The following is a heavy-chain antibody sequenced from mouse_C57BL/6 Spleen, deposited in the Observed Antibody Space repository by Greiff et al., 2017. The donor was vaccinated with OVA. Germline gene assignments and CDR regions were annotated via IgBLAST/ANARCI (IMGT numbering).Heavy chain of an antibody. CDR1: GYTFTSYW. Sequence: QVQLQQPGAELVRPGSSVKLSCKASGYTFTSYWMDWVKQRPGQGLEWIGNIYPSDSETHYNQKFKDKATLTVDKSSSTAYMQLSSLTSEDSAVYYCARGALLRTSPSYYFDYWGQGTTLTVSS. V-gene: IGHV1-61*01. CDR3: ARGALLRTSPSYYFDY. D-gene: IGHD1-2*01. CDR2: IYPSDSET. J-gene: IGHJ2*01.